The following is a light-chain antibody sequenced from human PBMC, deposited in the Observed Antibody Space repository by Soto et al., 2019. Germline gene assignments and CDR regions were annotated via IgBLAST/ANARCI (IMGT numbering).Light chain of an antibody. Sequence: EIVLPQSPATLSLSPGDRASLSCRASQNVYTYFSWYQQKPGQAPRLLIYDASNRATGIPARFNASGSGTDFTLTISDLEPEDVAVYYCQQRTNWPITCGQGTRL. J-gene: IGKJ5*01. CDR2: DAS. V-gene: IGKV3-11*01. CDR1: QNVYTY. CDR3: QQRTNWPIT.